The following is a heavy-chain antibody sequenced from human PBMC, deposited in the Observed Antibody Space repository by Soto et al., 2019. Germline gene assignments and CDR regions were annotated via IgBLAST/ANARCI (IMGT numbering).Heavy chain of an antibody. CDR1: GFTFDDYA. CDR2: ISWNSGSI. J-gene: IGHJ6*03. Sequence: GGSLRLSCAASGFTFDDYAMHWVRQAPGKGLEWVSGISWNSGSIGYADSVKGRFTISRDNAKNSLYLQMNSLRAEDTALYYCAKDKTPGDYGGYYYYYMDVWGKGTTVTVSS. CDR3: AKDKTPGDYGGYYYYYMDV. D-gene: IGHD4-17*01. V-gene: IGHV3-9*01.